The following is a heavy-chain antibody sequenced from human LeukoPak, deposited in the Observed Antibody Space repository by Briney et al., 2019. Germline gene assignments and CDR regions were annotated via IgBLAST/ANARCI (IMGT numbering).Heavy chain of an antibody. CDR3: ARDLGFGESLIYYYYGMDV. D-gene: IGHD3-10*01. CDR1: GFTVSSNY. J-gene: IGHJ6*02. Sequence: GGSLRLSCAASGFTVSSNYMSWVRQAPGKGLEWVSVIYSGGSTYYADSVKGRFTISRDNSKNTLYLQMNSLRAEDTAVYYYARDLGFGESLIYYYYGMDVWGQGTTVTVSS. V-gene: IGHV3-66*01. CDR2: IYSGGST.